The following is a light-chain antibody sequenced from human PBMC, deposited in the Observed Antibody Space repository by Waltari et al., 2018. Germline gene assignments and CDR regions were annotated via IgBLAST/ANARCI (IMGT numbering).Light chain of an antibody. CDR2: DVS. CDR1: RSDVGGYNY. V-gene: IGLV2-14*01. Sequence: QSALTQPASVSGSPGPSITISCPGTRSDVGGYNYVAWYQQHPGKAPKLMIYDVSKRPSGVSNRFSGSKSGNTASLTISGLQAEDEADYYCSSYTSSSTLVFGGGTKLTVL. CDR3: SSYTSSSTLV. J-gene: IGLJ2*01.